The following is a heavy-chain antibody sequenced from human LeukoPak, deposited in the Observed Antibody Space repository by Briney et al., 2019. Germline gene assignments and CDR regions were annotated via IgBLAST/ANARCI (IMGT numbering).Heavy chain of an antibody. D-gene: IGHD6-19*01. CDR2: ISAYNGNT. CDR1: GYTFTNYG. CDR3: ARLLAVAGRRWYFDY. J-gene: IGHJ4*02. V-gene: IGHV1-18*01. Sequence: ASVKVSCKASGYTFTNYGISWVRQAPGQGLEWMGWISAYNGNTNYAQKLQGRVTMTTDTSTSTAYMELRSLRSDDTAVYYCARLLAVAGRRWYFDYWGQGTLVTVSS.